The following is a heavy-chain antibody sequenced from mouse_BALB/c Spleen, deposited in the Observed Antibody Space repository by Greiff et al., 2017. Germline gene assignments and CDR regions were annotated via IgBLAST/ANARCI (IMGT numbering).Heavy chain of an antibody. V-gene: IGHV5-12-1*01. J-gene: IGHJ4*01. CDR3: ARLRYYYGSSDGYAMDY. CDR2: ISSGGGST. CDR1: GFAFSSYD. D-gene: IGHD1-1*01. Sequence: EVMLVESGGGLVKPGGSLKLSCAASGFAFSSYDMSWVRQTPEKRLEWVAYISSGGGSTYYPDTVKGRFTISRDNAKNTLYLQMSSLKSEDTAMYYCARLRYYYGSSDGYAMDYWGQGTSVTVSS.